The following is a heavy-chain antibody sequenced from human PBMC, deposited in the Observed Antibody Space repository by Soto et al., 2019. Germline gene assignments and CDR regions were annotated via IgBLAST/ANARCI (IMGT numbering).Heavy chain of an antibody. D-gene: IGHD6-13*01. CDR1: GGTFSSYA. Sequence: PVKVSCKASGGTFSSYAISWVRQAPGQGLEWMGGIIPIFGTANYAQKFQGRVTITADESTSTAYMELSSLRSEDTAVYYCARDTAAADELYYYYGMDVWGQGTTVTVSS. J-gene: IGHJ6*02. CDR2: IIPIFGTA. V-gene: IGHV1-69*13. CDR3: ARDTAAADELYYYYGMDV.